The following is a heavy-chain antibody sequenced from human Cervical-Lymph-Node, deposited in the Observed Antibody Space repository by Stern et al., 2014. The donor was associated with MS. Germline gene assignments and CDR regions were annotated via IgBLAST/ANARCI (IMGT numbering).Heavy chain of an antibody. Sequence: MQLVESGGGLVKPGGSLRLSCAASGFTFSDYYMSWIRQAPGKGLEWVSYISSSSSYTNYADSVKGRFTISRDNAKNSLYLQMNSLRAEDTAVYYCARGGRGYYDSSGYSHDAFDIWGQGTMVTVSS. CDR3: ARGGRGYYDSSGYSHDAFDI. J-gene: IGHJ3*02. CDR1: GFTFSDYY. V-gene: IGHV3-11*06. CDR2: ISSSSSYT. D-gene: IGHD3-22*01.